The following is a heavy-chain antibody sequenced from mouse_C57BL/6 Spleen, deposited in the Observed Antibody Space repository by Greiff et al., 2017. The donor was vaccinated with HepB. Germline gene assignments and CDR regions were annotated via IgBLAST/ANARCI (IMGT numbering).Heavy chain of an antibody. CDR2: IDPNSGGT. CDR3: ARVPITTVVDWYFDV. CDR1: GYTFTSYW. V-gene: IGHV1-72*01. J-gene: IGHJ1*03. Sequence: QVQLQQPGAELVKPGASVKLSCKASGYTFTSYWMHWVKQRPGRGLEWIGRIDPNSGGTKYNEKFKSKATLTVDKPSSTAYMQLSSLTSEDSAVYYCARVPITTVVDWYFDVWGTGTTVTVSS. D-gene: IGHD1-1*01.